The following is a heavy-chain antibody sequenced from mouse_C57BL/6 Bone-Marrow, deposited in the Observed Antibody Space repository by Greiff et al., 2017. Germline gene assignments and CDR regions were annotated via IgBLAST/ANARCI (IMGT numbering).Heavy chain of an antibody. Sequence: QVQLQQPGTELVKPGASVKLSCKASGYTFTSYWMHWVKQRPGQGLEWIGNINPSNGGTNYNEKFKSKATLTVDKSSSTAYMQLSSLTSEDSAGYYGARGHYCGSSYGAMDYWGQGTSVTVSS. CDR1: GYTFTSYW. V-gene: IGHV1-53*01. D-gene: IGHD1-1*01. J-gene: IGHJ4*01. CDR3: ARGHYCGSSYGAMDY. CDR2: INPSNGGT.